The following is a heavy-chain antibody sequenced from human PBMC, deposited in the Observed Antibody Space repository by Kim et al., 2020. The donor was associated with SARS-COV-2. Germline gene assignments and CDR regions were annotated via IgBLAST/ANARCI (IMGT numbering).Heavy chain of an antibody. D-gene: IGHD5-12*01. CDR3: ARGSFDGGYDSVDY. V-gene: IGHV1-69*01. J-gene: IGHJ4*02. Sequence: AQKFQGRVTITADESTSTAYMELSSLRSEDTAVYYCARGSFDGGYDSVDYWGQGTLVTVSS.